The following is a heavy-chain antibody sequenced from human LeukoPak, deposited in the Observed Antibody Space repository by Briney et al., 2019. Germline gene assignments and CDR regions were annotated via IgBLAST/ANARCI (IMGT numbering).Heavy chain of an antibody. Sequence: GESLKISCKGSGYSFTSYWIGWVRQMPGKGLEWMGIIYPGDSDTRYRPSFQGQVTISADKSIRTAYLQWSSLKASDTAMYYCARHGSDPYGDADFDYWGQGTLVTVSS. CDR1: GYSFTSYW. CDR2: IYPGDSDT. V-gene: IGHV5-51*01. J-gene: IGHJ4*02. CDR3: ARHGSDPYGDADFDY. D-gene: IGHD4-17*01.